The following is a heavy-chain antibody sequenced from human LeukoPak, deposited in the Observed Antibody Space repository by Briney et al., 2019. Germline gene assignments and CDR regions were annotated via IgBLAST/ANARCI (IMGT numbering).Heavy chain of an antibody. D-gene: IGHD3-10*01. J-gene: IGHJ4*02. CDR1: GYTFTSYG. CDR2: ISAYNGNT. V-gene: IGHV1-18*01. CDR3: ARDLATMVRGVIMTEIDY. Sequence: ASVKVSCKASGYTFTSYGISWVRQAPGQGLEWMGWISAYNGNTNYAQKLQGRVTMTTDTSTSTAYMELRSLRSDDTAVYYCARDLATMVRGVIMTEIDYWGQGTLVTVSS.